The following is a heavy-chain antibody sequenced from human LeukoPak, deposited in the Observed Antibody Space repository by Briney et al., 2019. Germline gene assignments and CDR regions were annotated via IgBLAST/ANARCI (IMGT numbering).Heavy chain of an antibody. V-gene: IGHV3-72*01. CDR1: GGSINNYY. CDR3: VRSPGDGVDFDY. Sequence: QTSETLSLTCSISGGSINNYYWSWVRQAPGKGLEWVGRTRNKRNSYTTEYAASVKGRFSISRDESKNSLYLHMNSLRTEDTAVYYCVRSPGDGVDFDYWGQGTLVTVSS. D-gene: IGHD7-27*01. J-gene: IGHJ4*02. CDR2: TRNKRNSYTT.